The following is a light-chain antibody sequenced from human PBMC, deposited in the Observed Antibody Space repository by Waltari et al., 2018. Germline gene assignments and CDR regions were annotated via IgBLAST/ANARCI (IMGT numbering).Light chain of an antibody. CDR3: AAWDDTLSAVV. J-gene: IGLJ2*01. CDR1: SSNLGSNY. Sequence: QSVLTQPPSTSGTPGQRVTISCSGCSSNLGSNYVYWYQHLPGTAPKLLIYTNDQRPSGVPDRFSGSKSGTSASLAISGLQSDDESDYFCAAWDDTLSAVVFGGGTKLTVL. V-gene: IGLV1-47*02. CDR2: TND.